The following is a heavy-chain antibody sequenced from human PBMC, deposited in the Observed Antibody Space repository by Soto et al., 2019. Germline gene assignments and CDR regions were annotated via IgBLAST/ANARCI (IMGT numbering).Heavy chain of an antibody. J-gene: IGHJ6*02. CDR1: GGSMSSYD. CDR2: IYASGNT. CDR3: ARVSHFSPLYYYYGMDV. V-gene: IGHV4-59*01. Sequence: SETLSLTCTASGGSMSSYDWNWIRQPPGKGLESIGYIYASGNTNYNPSFKSRVAISIDTSKGQISLNLTSVTAADTAVYYCARVSHFSPLYYYYGMDVWGQGTTVTVS. D-gene: IGHD3-3*02.